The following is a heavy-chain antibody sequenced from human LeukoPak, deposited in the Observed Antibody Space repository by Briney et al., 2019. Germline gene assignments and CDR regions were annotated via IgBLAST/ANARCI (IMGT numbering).Heavy chain of an antibody. CDR3: AKDHLLMTFWGAVDS. CDR1: GFTFSTYG. D-gene: IGHD3-16*01. V-gene: IGHV3-30*02. CDR2: IHYDGSKK. J-gene: IGHJ4*02. Sequence: GGSLRLSCAGSGFTFSTYGLHWVRQAPGKGLEWVSFIHYDGSKKYYADSVKGRITISRDNFKNTMYLQMNSLRPEDTAVYYCAKDHLLMTFWGAVDSWGQGTLVTVSS.